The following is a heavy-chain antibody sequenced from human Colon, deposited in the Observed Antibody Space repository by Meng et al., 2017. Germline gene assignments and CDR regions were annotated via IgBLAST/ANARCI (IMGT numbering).Heavy chain of an antibody. Sequence: QVTLQPPGPGLGKPSPTLSLTCAISGDSVSSNSAAWNWIRQSPSRGLEWLGRTYYRSKWYNDYAVSVKSRITINPDTSKNQFSLELNSVTAADTAIYFCARKRASPGTLGFDYWGQGTLVTVSS. J-gene: IGHJ4*02. CDR1: GDSVSSNSAA. CDR2: TYYRSKWYN. CDR3: ARKRASPGTLGFDY. D-gene: IGHD6-13*01. V-gene: IGHV6-1*01.